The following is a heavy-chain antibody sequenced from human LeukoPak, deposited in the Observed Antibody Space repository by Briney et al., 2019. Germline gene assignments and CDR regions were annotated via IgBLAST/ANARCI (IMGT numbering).Heavy chain of an antibody. CDR2: IYPGDSDT. Sequence: GESLQISCQGSGYSFTSYWIGWVRQMPGKGLEWMGIIYPGDSDTRYSPSFQGQVTISADKSISTAYLQWSSLKASDTAMYYCARQGVDTAMAHDYWGQGTLVTVSS. CDR1: GYSFTSYW. D-gene: IGHD5-18*01. CDR3: ARQGVDTAMAHDY. V-gene: IGHV5-51*01. J-gene: IGHJ4*02.